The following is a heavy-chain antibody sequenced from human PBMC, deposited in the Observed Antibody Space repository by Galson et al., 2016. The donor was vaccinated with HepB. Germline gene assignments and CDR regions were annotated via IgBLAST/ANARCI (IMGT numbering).Heavy chain of an antibody. CDR2: IWCDGSKK. J-gene: IGHJ6*02. D-gene: IGHD3-16*01. V-gene: IGHV3-33*01. CDR3: ARDGVGQVGMDV. CDR1: GFTLSTYG. Sequence: SLRLSCAASGFTLSTYGMHWVRQAPGKGLEWVAFIWCDGSKKYYIESVKGRFIISRDNSKNTVYLQMNSPRAEDRAVYYCARDGVGQVGMDVWGQGTTVTVSS.